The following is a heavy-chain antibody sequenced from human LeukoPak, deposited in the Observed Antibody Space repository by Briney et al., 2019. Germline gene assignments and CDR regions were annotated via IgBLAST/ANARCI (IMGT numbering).Heavy chain of an antibody. V-gene: IGHV4-39*01. CDR3: ARHNGASYYYDSSGYDYFDY. Sequence: SETLSLTCTVSGGSISSSSYYWDWIRQPPGKGLEWIGGIYYSGSTYYNPSLKSRVTISVDTSKNQFSLKLSSVTAADTAVYYCARHNGASYYYDSSGYDYFDYWGQGTLVTVFS. CDR1: GGSISSSSYY. CDR2: IYYSGST. D-gene: IGHD3-22*01. J-gene: IGHJ4*02.